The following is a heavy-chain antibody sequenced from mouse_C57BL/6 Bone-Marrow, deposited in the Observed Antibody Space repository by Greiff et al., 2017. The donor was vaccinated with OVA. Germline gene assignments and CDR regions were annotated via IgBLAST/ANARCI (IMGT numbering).Heavy chain of an antibody. CDR2: IYPGEGDT. Sequence: VQRVESGPELVKPGASVKISCKASGYAFSSSWMNWVKQRPGKGLEWMGRIYPGEGDTNYNGKFKGTTTLPPDKSSSTPYMHLSSLSSENSAVYFCAREPFHSGGQGTTLTVSS. J-gene: IGHJ2*01. CDR1: GYAFSSSW. V-gene: IGHV1-82*01. CDR3: AREPFHS.